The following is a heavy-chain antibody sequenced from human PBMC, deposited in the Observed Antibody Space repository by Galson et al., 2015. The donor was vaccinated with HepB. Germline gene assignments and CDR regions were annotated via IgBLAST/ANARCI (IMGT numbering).Heavy chain of an antibody. CDR2: IYWNDDK. Sequence: PALVKPTQTLTLTCTFSGFSLSTSGVGVGWIRQPPGKALEWLALIYWNDDKRYSPSLKSRLTITKDTSKNQVVLTMTNMDPVDTATYYCAHSTYYYDSSGYPNWYFDLWGRGTLVTVSS. D-gene: IGHD3-22*01. V-gene: IGHV2-5*01. CDR1: GFSLSTSGVG. CDR3: AHSTYYYDSSGYPNWYFDL. J-gene: IGHJ2*01.